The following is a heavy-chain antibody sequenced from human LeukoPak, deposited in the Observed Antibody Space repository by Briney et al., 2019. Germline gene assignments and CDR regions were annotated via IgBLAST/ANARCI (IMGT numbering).Heavy chain of an antibody. CDR3: AKDAPYCSGGSCYSDAFDI. CDR2: ISYDGSNK. Sequence: SGRSLRLSCAASGFTLSSYGMHWVRQAPGKGLEWVAVISYDGSNKYYADSVKGRFTISRDNSKNTLYLQMNSLRAEDTAVYYCAKDAPYCSGGSCYSDAFDIWGQGTMVTVSS. J-gene: IGHJ3*02. V-gene: IGHV3-30*18. D-gene: IGHD2-15*01. CDR1: GFTLSSYG.